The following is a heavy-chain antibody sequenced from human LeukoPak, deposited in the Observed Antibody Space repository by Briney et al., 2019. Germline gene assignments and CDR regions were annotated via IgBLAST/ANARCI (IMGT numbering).Heavy chain of an antibody. Sequence: GGSLRLSCAASGFTLSSYGMHWVRQAPGKGLEWVAVISYDGSNKYYADSVKGRFTISRDNSKNTLYLQMNSLRAEDTAVYYCAKDPARGYSYGPNWYFDLWGRGTLVTVSS. J-gene: IGHJ2*01. CDR2: ISYDGSNK. CDR1: GFTLSSYG. V-gene: IGHV3-30*18. CDR3: AKDPARGYSYGPNWYFDL. D-gene: IGHD5-18*01.